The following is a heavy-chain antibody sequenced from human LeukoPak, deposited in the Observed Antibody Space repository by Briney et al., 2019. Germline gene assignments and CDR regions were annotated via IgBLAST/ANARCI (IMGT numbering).Heavy chain of an antibody. CDR2: IYYSGST. CDR1: GGSTSGYF. V-gene: IGHV4-59*04. D-gene: IGHD6-13*01. J-gene: IGHJ3*02. Sequence: SETLSLTCAVYGGSTSGYFWSWIRQPPGKGLEWIGNIYYSGSTYYNPSLKSRVTISVDTSKNQFSLKLSSVTAADTAVYYCARPYSSSSLDAFDIWGQGTMVTVSS. CDR3: ARPYSSSSLDAFDI.